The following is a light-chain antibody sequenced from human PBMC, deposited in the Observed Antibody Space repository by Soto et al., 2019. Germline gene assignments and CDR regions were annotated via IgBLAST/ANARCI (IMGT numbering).Light chain of an antibody. Sequence: EIVLTQSPATLSLSPGERATLSCRASQSVGPYLAWNQHNPGQAPRLLIYDASKRATGIPARFSGSGSGTDFTLTISSPEPEDFAVYYCQQRYNWPNTFGQGTKLEIK. J-gene: IGKJ2*01. CDR3: QQRYNWPNT. V-gene: IGKV3-11*01. CDR1: QSVGPY. CDR2: DAS.